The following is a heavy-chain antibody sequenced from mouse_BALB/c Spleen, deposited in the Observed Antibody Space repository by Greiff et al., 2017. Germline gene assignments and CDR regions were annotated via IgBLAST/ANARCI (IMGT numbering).Heavy chain of an antibody. Sequence: EVQGVESGGDLVKPGGSLKLSCAASGFTFSSYGMSWVRQTPDKRLEWVATISSGGSYTYYPDSVKGRFTISRDNAKNTLYLQMSSLKSEDTAMYYCASHLGYFDYWGQGTTLTVSS. CDR2: ISSGGSYT. V-gene: IGHV5-6*01. CDR1: GFTFSSYG. CDR3: ASHLGYFDY. J-gene: IGHJ2*01.